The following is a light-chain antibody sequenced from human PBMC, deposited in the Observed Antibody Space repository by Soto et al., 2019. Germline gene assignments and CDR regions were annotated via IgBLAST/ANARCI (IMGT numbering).Light chain of an antibody. V-gene: IGLV2-14*01. CDR2: DVS. CDR3: KSFTTSDTYV. J-gene: IGLJ1*01. Sequence: QSVLTQPASVSGSPGQSIAISCTGTSSDVGAYNYVSWYQQYPGKAPKLVIFDVSYRPSGVSTRFSGSKSGNTASLTISGLQAEDEADYYCKSFTTSDTYVFGTGTQLTVL. CDR1: SSDVGAYNY.